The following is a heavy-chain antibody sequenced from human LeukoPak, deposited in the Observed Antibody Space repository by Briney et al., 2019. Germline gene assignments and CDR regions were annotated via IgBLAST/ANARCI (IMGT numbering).Heavy chain of an antibody. CDR3: ARPIRSRDNNWFDP. V-gene: IGHV4-39*01. Sequence: PSETLPLTCSVSGGSFSSTSYYWGWIRQPPGKGLEWIANIYHTGSTYYNPSLKSRVIISVDTSANQFSLKLNSVTAADTAVYYCARPIRSRDNNWFDPWGQGILVTVSS. CDR1: GGSFSSTSYY. CDR2: IYHTGST. J-gene: IGHJ5*02. D-gene: IGHD3-10*01.